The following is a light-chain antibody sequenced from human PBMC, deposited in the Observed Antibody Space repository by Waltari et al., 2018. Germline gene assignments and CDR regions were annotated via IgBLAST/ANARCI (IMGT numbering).Light chain of an antibody. CDR3: QQYYSYFT. CDR2: DAS. J-gene: IGKJ4*01. CDR1: QSIGRL. Sequence: DIQMTQSPSTLSASVGDRVTITCRASQSIGRLLAWYQQKPGKAPKLLIYDASSLDSGVPSRFSCSGSGTEFTLTINSLQPDDFATYSCQQYYSYFTFGGGAKVEIK. V-gene: IGKV1-5*01.